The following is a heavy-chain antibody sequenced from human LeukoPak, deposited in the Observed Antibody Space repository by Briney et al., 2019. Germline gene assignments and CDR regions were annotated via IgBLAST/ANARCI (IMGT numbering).Heavy chain of an antibody. D-gene: IGHD1-26*01. J-gene: IGHJ6*03. CDR3: ARDPYSGSYGNYYYYYMDV. V-gene: IGHV3-7*01. Sequence: PGGSLRLSCAASGFTFTTYWMGWVRQAPGKGLEWVANINQDGSEKYYVDSVKGRFTISRDNAKDSLYLQMNSLRAEDTALYFCARDPYSGSYGNYYYYYMDVWGKGTTVTISS. CDR2: INQDGSEK. CDR1: GFTFTTYW.